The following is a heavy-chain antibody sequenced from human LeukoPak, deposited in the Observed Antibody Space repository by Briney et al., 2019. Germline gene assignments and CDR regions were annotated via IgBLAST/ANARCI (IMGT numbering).Heavy chain of an antibody. J-gene: IGHJ4*02. CDR2: LNEDGSVT. D-gene: IGHD4-17*01. CDR3: GTTFEF. Sequence: PGGSLRLSCAVSGFTLSNYGMSWVRQAPGKGLVWVSSLNEDGSVTSHADSVKGRFTISRDNARNTLYLQMNSLRAEDTAVYYCGTTFEFWGRGTLVTVPS. V-gene: IGHV3-74*01. CDR1: GFTLSNYG.